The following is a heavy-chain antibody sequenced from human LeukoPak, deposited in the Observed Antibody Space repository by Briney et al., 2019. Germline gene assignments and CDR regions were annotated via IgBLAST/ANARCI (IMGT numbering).Heavy chain of an antibody. CDR2: ISGSGGST. V-gene: IGHV3-23*01. CDR3: AKMRNAPY. CDR1: GFTFSRHY. J-gene: IGHJ4*02. Sequence: PGGSLRLSCAASGFTFSRHYMHWVRQAPGKGLEWVSAISGSGGSTYYADSVKGRFTISRDNSKNTLYLQMNSLRAEDTAVYYCAKMRNAPYWGQGTLVTVSS.